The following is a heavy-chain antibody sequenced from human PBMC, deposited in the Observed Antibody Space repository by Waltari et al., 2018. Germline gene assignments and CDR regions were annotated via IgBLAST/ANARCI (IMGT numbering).Heavy chain of an antibody. Sequence: EVQLVESGGGLVQPGGSLRLSCAASGFTFSSYWMSWVRQAPGKGLEWVANIKQDGSEKYYVDSVKGRFTISRDNAKNSLYLQMNSLRAEDTAVYYCASDKLFLRFLEWFPGMDVWGQGTTVTVSS. CDR3: ASDKLFLRFLEWFPGMDV. D-gene: IGHD3-3*01. CDR2: IKQDGSEK. V-gene: IGHV3-7*04. CDR1: GFTFSSYW. J-gene: IGHJ6*02.